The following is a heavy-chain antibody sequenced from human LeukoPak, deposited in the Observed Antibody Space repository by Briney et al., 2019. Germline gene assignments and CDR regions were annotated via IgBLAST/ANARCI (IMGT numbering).Heavy chain of an antibody. Sequence: PSETLSLTCTVSGGSISSYHWSWIRQPPGKGREWIGYISYSGSTNYSPSLTRRVTVSIDTSKRQLSLTLTSLTTADTAIYYCAGDLYSGSWSLGAMDVWGQGTTVIVSS. V-gene: IGHV4-59*01. CDR2: ISYSGST. J-gene: IGHJ6*02. D-gene: IGHD6-19*01. CDR1: GGSISSYH. CDR3: AGDLYSGSWSLGAMDV.